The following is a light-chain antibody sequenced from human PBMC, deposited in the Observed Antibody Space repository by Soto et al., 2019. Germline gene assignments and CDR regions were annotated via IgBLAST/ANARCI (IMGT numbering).Light chain of an antibody. Sequence: EIVLTQSPGTLSLSPGERATLSCRASQSVSSSYLAWYQQKPGQAPRLLIYGASSRATGIPDRFSGSGSGTDFTLTISRLEPEDFAVYYCQQYGSSKFGQGTKV. CDR2: GAS. V-gene: IGKV3-20*01. CDR1: QSVSSSY. J-gene: IGKJ1*01. CDR3: QQYGSSK.